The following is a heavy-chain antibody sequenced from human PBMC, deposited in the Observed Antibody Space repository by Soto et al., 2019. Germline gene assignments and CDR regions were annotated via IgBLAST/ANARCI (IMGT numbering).Heavy chain of an antibody. D-gene: IGHD2-2*01. CDR1: GFTFSSYA. CDR2: ISGSGGST. V-gene: IGHV3-23*01. Sequence: PGGSLRLSCAASGFTFSSYAMSWVRQAPGKGLEWVSAISGSGGSTYYADSVKGRFTISRDNSKNTLYLQMNSLRAEDTAVYYCAKDLGDIVVVQHYGMDVWGQGTTVTVSS. J-gene: IGHJ6*02. CDR3: AKDLGDIVVVQHYGMDV.